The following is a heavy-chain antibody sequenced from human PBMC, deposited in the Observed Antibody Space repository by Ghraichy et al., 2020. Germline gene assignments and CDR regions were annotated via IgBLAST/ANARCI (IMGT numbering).Heavy chain of an antibody. J-gene: IGHJ4*02. CDR3: TTVGKYYYDTSAYLYY. CDR1: GFTFSHAW. D-gene: IGHD3-22*01. Sequence: GESLNISCVGSGFTFSHAWMSWVRQAPGKGLEWVGRIKSKTDGGTTDYPPPVKGRFTITRDDSKNTLYLQMSSLKIEDTAVYYCTTVGKYYYDTSAYLYYWGQGALVTVSS. V-gene: IGHV3-15*01. CDR2: IKSKTDGGTT.